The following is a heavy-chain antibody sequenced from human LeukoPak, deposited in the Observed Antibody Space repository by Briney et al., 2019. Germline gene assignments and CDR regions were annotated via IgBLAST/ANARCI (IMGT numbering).Heavy chain of an antibody. V-gene: IGHV1-2*04. D-gene: IGHD3-22*01. CDR3: ARENPPASYYYDSSGYPNWFDP. CDR2: INPNSGGT. CDR1: GYTFTGYY. J-gene: IGHJ5*02. Sequence: ASVKVSCKASGYTFTGYYMHWVRQAPGQGLEWMGWINPNSGGTNYAQKFQGWVTMTRDTSISTAYMELSRLRSDDTAVYYCARENPPASYYYDSSGYPNWFDPWGQGTLVTVSS.